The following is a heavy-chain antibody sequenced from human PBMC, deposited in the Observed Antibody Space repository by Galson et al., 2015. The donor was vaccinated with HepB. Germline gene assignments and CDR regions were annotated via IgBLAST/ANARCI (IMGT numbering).Heavy chain of an antibody. V-gene: IGHV4-31*03. CDR2: IYYSGST. CDR1: GGSISSGGYY. D-gene: IGHD2-21*01. J-gene: IGHJ6*02. CDR3: ARDIVVVRGGYYYGMDV. Sequence: TLSLTCTVSGGSISSGGYYWSWIRQHPGKGLEWIGYIYYSGSTYYNPSLKSRVTISVDTSKNQFSLKLSSVTAADTAVYYCARDIVVVRGGYYYGMDVWGQGTTVTVSS.